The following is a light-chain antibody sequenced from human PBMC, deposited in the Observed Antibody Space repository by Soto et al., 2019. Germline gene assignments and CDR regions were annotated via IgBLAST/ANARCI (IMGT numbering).Light chain of an antibody. CDR2: GTS. V-gene: IGKV3-20*01. CDR3: HQFVNSPYT. Sequence: EIVLTQSPGTLSLSTGERATLLCRASQSVANNYLDWYQQKPGQAPSLLIYGTSKRATGIPDRFNGSWSGTDFTLNITRVAPEDFAVYYCHQFVNSPYTFGQGTRLEIK. CDR1: QSVANNY. J-gene: IGKJ5*01.